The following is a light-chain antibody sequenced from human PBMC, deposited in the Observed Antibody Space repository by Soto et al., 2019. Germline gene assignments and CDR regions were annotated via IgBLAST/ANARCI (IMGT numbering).Light chain of an antibody. CDR2: EVN. Sequence: QSVLTQPTSASGSPGQSVTISCTGTSSDVGGYNYVSWYQQHPGKAPKLMIYEVNKRPSGVPDRFSGSKSGNTASLTVSGLQAEDEADYYCTSYAGSNNVFGTGTKLTVL. V-gene: IGLV2-8*01. CDR3: TSYAGSNNV. J-gene: IGLJ1*01. CDR1: SSDVGGYNY.